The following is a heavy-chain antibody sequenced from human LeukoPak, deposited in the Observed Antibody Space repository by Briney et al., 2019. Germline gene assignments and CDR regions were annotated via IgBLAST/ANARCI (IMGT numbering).Heavy chain of an antibody. CDR1: GFTFSSYS. V-gene: IGHV3-48*01. Sequence: PGGSLRLSCAASGFTFSSYSMNWVGQAPGKGLEWVSYISSSSSTIYYADSVKGRFTISRDNAKNSLYLQMNSLRAEDTAVYYCARALDGYNGYYYYYMDVWGKGTTVTVSS. CDR2: ISSSSSTI. D-gene: IGHD5-24*01. CDR3: ARALDGYNGYYYYYMDV. J-gene: IGHJ6*03.